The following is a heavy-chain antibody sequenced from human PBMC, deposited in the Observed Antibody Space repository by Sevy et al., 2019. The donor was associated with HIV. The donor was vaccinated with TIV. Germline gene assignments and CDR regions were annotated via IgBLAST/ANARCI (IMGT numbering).Heavy chain of an antibody. Sequence: GGSLRLSCAASGFTFSNYNMNWVRQAPGKGLEWVSSITSSSDYIYDADSVKGRFTISRDNAKNSLYLQMNSLRAEDTAVYYCARHRRTLNYYASSGYNYYFDYWGQGTLVTVSS. CDR1: GFTFSNYN. CDR2: ITSSSDYI. V-gene: IGHV3-21*01. CDR3: ARHRRTLNYYASSGYNYYFDY. J-gene: IGHJ4*02. D-gene: IGHD3-22*01.